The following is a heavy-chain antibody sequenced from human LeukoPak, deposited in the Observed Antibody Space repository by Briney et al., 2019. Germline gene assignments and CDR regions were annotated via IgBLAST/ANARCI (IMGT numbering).Heavy chain of an antibody. CDR2: ISWNSGSI. J-gene: IGHJ4*02. V-gene: IGHV3-9*01. D-gene: IGHD3-10*01. Sequence: GRSLRLSCAASGFTFDDYAMHWVRQAPGKGLEGVSGISWNSGSIGYADSVKGRFTISRGNAKKSLYLQINILRAEDTALYYCAKDITWGSGSSTFDYWGQGTLVTVSS. CDR1: GFTFDDYA. CDR3: AKDITWGSGSSTFDY.